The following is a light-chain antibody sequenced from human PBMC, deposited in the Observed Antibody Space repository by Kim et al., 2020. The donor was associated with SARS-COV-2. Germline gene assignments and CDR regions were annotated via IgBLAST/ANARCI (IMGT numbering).Light chain of an antibody. J-gene: IGLJ2*01. Sequence: QSALTQPRSVSGSPGQSVTISCTGTSSDVGGYNHVSWYQQHPGKAPKLMIYDVSKRPSGVPDRFSGSKSGNTASLTISGLQAEDEADYYCCSYAGSVVFGGGTQLTVL. CDR2: DVS. V-gene: IGLV2-11*01. CDR1: SSDVGGYNH. CDR3: CSYAGSVV.